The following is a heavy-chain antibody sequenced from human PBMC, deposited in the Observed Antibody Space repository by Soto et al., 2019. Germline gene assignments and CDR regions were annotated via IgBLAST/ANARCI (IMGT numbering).Heavy chain of an antibody. CDR3: ARGQRFSDWFDP. V-gene: IGHV4-4*07. D-gene: IGHD3-3*01. Sequence: SETLSLTCTVSGGAINSYYWTWSRQPAGKGLEWIGRIYSSGSTKYNPSLQSRVTMSLDTSKNQFSLRLTSVTAADTAVYYCARGQRFSDWFDPWGQGTLVTVS. J-gene: IGHJ5*02. CDR1: GGAINSYY. CDR2: IYSSGST.